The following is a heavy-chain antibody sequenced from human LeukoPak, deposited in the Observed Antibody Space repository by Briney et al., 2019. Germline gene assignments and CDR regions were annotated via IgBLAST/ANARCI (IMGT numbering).Heavy chain of an antibody. J-gene: IGHJ4*02. D-gene: IGHD6-13*01. Sequence: KPSETLSLTCAVSGGSISSSNWWSWVRQPPGKGLEWIGEIYHSGSTNYNPSLKSRVTISVDKSKNQFSLKLSSVTAADTAVYYCARGPGYSSSWYGAVGYYFDYWGQGTLVTVSS. CDR3: ARGPGYSSSWYGAVGYYFDY. V-gene: IGHV4-4*02. CDR1: GGSISSSNW. CDR2: IYHSGST.